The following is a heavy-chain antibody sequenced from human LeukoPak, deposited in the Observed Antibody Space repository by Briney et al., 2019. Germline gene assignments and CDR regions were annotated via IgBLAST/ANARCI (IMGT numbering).Heavy chain of an antibody. V-gene: IGHV3-53*01. D-gene: IGHD1/OR15-1a*01. CDR3: ARVNKGHYLDY. J-gene: IGHJ4*02. CDR1: GVTVNSNY. Sequence: GGSLRLSCAAAGVTVNSNYVTWVRQAPGKGLECVSVIYSGDSTYYADSVKGRFTISRDNSKNTLYLQMNSLRAEDTAIYYCARVNKGHYLDYWGKGTLVTVSS. CDR2: IYSGDST.